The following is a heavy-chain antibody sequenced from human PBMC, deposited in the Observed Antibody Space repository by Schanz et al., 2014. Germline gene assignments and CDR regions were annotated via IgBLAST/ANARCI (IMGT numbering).Heavy chain of an antibody. D-gene: IGHD6-13*01. J-gene: IGHJ4*02. CDR1: GDTFSKYN. CDR3: ARDGVDAAAGGNY. CDR2: INLSGGST. Sequence: QVQLVQSGPEVKKPGSSVKVSCQAFGDTFSKYNIMWVRQVPGQGLEWMGIINLSGGSTNNAQKFQGRVTMTRDTSTSTVYMELSSLRSEDTAVYYCARDGVDAAAGGNYWGQGTLVTVSS. V-gene: IGHV1-46*03.